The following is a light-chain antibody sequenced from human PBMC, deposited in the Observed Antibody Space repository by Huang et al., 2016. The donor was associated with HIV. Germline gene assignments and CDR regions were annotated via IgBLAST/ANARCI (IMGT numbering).Light chain of an antibody. V-gene: IGKV3-20*01. CDR2: GSS. CDR3: QQFGNSPRT. Sequence: EILLTQSPDTLSLSPGERATLSCMASQNVSSNSLAWYQHKPGQAPRLHIYGSSTRDTGIPDRFSGSGSGTDFTLTISRLEPEDFAVFYCQQFGNSPRTFGQGTKVEIK. J-gene: IGKJ2*01. CDR1: QNVSSNS.